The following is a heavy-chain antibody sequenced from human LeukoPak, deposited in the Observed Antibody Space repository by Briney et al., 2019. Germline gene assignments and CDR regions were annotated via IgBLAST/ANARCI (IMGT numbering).Heavy chain of an antibody. V-gene: IGHV3-30*02. J-gene: IGHJ6*03. CDR3: ARDRYYGSGMYYYYYMDV. CDR2: IRYDGSNK. Sequence: GGSLRLSCAASGFTFSSYGMHWVRQAPGKGLEWVAFIRYDGSNKYYADSVKGRFTISRDNSKNTLYLQMNSLRAEDTAVYYCARDRYYGSGMYYYYYMDVWGKGTTVTISS. CDR1: GFTFSSYG. D-gene: IGHD3-10*01.